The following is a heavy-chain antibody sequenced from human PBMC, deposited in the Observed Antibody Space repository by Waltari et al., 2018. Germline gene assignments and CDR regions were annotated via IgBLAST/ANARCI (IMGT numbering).Heavy chain of an antibody. CDR3: ASGFGVVITAPFDY. D-gene: IGHD3-3*01. CDR2: TNYMGST. V-gene: IGHV4-39*07. J-gene: IGHJ4*02. CDR1: GGSISSSSYY. Sequence: QLQLQESGPGLVKPSETLSLTCTVSGGSISSSSYYWGWIRQPPGKGLEWIGSTNYMGSTYYNPTLRSRVTISVDTSRNQFSRKLSSVTAADTAVYYCASGFGVVITAPFDYWGQGTLVTVSS.